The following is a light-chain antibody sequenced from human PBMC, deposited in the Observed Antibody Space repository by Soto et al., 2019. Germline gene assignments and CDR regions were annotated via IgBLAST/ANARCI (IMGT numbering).Light chain of an antibody. V-gene: IGLV2-14*03. CDR1: SSDVGGYNY. CDR2: DVS. CDR3: RSYTTSSTYV. J-gene: IGLJ1*01. Sequence: QSVLTQPASVSGSPGQSITIPCTGTSSDVGGYNYVSWYQQHPGIAPKLMIYDVSNRPSGVSNRFSGSKSGNTASLTISGLQAEDEADYYCRSYTTSSTYVFGTGTKLTVL.